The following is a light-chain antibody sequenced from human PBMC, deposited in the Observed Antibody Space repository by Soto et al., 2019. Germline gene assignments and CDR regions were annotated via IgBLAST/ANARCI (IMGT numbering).Light chain of an antibody. Sequence: EIVWTQYQATLSLSPGERATLSCRASQSVSRYLAWYQQKPGQAPRLLIYDASSRAAGIPARFSGSGSGTDFTLSISSLEPEDFAVYYCLQRSNWPPLPFGGGSNVDIK. J-gene: IGKJ4*01. V-gene: IGKV3-11*01. CDR3: LQRSNWPPLP. CDR2: DAS. CDR1: QSVSRY.